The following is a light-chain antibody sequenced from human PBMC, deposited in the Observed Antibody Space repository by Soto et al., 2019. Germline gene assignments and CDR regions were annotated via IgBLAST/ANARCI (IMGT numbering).Light chain of an antibody. CDR3: QKYDSTPRT. V-gene: IGKV1-27*01. CDR1: QGISNY. J-gene: IGKJ3*01. CDR2: AAS. Sequence: DIQMTQSPSSLSASIGDRVTITCRASQGISNYLAWYQQKPGKVPKLLCYAASNLHSGVPSRFSDSGAGTDFTLSISSLKPEDVATYYCQKYDSTPRTFGAGTKVDIK.